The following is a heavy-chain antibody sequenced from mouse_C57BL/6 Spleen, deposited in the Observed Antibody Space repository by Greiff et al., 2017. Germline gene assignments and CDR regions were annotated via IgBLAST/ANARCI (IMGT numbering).Heavy chain of an antibody. J-gene: IGHJ1*03. CDR3: ALTTVVSYWYFDV. V-gene: IGHV1-53*01. Sequence: QVQLQQPGTELVKPGASVKLSCKASGYTFTSYWMHWVKQRPGQGLEWIGNINPSNGGTNYNEKFKSKDTLTVDKSSSTAYMQLSSLTSEDSAVYYCALTTVVSYWYFDVWGTGTTVTVSS. D-gene: IGHD1-1*01. CDR1: GYTFTSYW. CDR2: INPSNGGT.